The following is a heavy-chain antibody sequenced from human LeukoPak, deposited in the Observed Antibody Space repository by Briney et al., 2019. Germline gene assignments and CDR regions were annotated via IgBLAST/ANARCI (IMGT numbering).Heavy chain of an antibody. J-gene: IGHJ6*03. V-gene: IGHV5-51*01. CDR3: ARLNSYQLLYSLDYYYYMDV. D-gene: IGHD2-2*02. Sequence: GESLKISCKGSGYSFTSYWIGWVRQMPGKGLEWMGIIYPGDSDTRYSPSFQGQVTISADKSISTAYLQWSSLKASDTAMYYCARLNSYQLLYSLDYYYYMDVWGKGTTVTVSS. CDR2: IYPGDSDT. CDR1: GYSFTSYW.